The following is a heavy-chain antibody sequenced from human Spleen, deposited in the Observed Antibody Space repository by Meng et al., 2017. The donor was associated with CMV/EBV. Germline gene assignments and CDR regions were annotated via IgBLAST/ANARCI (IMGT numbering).Heavy chain of an antibody. V-gene: IGHV4-39*07. CDR3: ARDWGGGYVGFDY. D-gene: IGHD3-16*01. Sequence: QLQLQGSGPGLVKPSETLSLTCTVSGGSISSSSYDGGWIRQPPGKGLEWIGSIYYSGSTYYNPPLKSRVTISVDTSKNQFSLKLSSVTAADTAVYYCARDWGGGYVGFDYWGQGTLVTVSS. CDR2: IYYSGST. J-gene: IGHJ4*02. CDR1: GGSISSSSYD.